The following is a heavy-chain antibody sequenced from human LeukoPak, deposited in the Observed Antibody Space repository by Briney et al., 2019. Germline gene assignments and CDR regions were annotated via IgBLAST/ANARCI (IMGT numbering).Heavy chain of an antibody. CDR1: GYTFTGYY. CDR2: INPNSGAT. CDR3: ARDHCSGGSCYFTLGY. D-gene: IGHD2-15*01. J-gene: IGHJ4*02. Sequence: ASVKVSCKASGYTFTGYYMHWVRQAPGQGLEWMGWINPNSGATNYAQKFQGRVTMTRDTSISTAYMELSRLRSDDTAVYYCARDHCSGGSCYFTLGYWGQGTLVTVSS. V-gene: IGHV1-2*02.